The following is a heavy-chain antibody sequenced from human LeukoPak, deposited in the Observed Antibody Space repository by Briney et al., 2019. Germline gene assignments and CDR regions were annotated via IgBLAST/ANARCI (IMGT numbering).Heavy chain of an antibody. V-gene: IGHV1-8*01. CDR3: ARGFGGATTKSFDY. D-gene: IGHD5-24*01. J-gene: IGHJ4*02. Sequence: ASVTVSCKASGYTFTSYDINWVRQATGQGLEWMGWMNPNSGNTGYAQKFQGRVTMTRNTSISTAYMELSSLRSEDTAVYYCARGFGGATTKSFDYWGQGTLVTVSS. CDR2: MNPNSGNT. CDR1: GYTFTSYD.